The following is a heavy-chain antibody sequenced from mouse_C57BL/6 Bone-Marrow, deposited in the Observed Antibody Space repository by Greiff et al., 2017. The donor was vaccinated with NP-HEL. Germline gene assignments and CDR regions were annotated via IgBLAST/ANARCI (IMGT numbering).Heavy chain of an antibody. V-gene: IGHV5-15*01. Sequence: EVMLVESGGGLVQPGGSLKLSCAASGFTFSDYGMAWVRQAPRKGPEWVAFISNLAYSIYYADTVTGRFTISRENAKNTLYLEMSSLRSEDTAMYYCARHATTVDYFDYWGQGTTLTVSS. CDR2: ISNLAYSI. J-gene: IGHJ2*01. CDR1: GFTFSDYG. D-gene: IGHD1-1*01. CDR3: ARHATTVDYFDY.